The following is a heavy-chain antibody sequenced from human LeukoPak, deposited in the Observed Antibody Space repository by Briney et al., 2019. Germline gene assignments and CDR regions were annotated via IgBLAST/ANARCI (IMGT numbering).Heavy chain of an antibody. CDR3: ASAGETPFDY. CDR1: GFTVSSNY. CDR2: IYSGGST. V-gene: IGHV3-66*02. D-gene: IGHD7-27*01. J-gene: IGHJ4*02. Sequence: HPGGSLRLSCAASGFTVSSNYMSWVRQAPGKGLEWVSVIYSGGSTYYADSVKGRFTISRDNSKNTLYLQMNSLRAEYTAVYYCASAGETPFDYWGQGTLVTVSS.